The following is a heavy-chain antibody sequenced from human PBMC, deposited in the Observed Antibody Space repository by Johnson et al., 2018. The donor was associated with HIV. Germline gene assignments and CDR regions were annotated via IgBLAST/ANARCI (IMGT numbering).Heavy chain of an antibody. V-gene: IGHV3-30*03. D-gene: IGHD2-21*01. CDR3: ARDVIDAFDI. CDR1: GFTFSTYA. CDR2: ISYDGNNV. Sequence: QEQLVESGGGVVQPGRSLRLSCVASGFTFSTYAMHWVRQAPGKGLEWVAAISYDGNNVYYAHSVKGRLTISRDNTENPLYLLMNSLRAEDTAVYYCARDVIDAFDIWGQGTMITVSS. J-gene: IGHJ3*02.